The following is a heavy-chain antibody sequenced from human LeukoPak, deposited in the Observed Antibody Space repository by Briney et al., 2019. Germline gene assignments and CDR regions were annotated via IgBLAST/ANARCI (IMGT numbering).Heavy chain of an antibody. Sequence: ASVKVSCKASGYTFTTYGINWVRQAPGQGLEWMGWISAYNGDTKYTQRLQGRITMTTDPSTSTAYMDLRSLRSDDTAVYYCARPXLEXSXXXXMDVWXQGTTVTVS. V-gene: IGHV1-18*01. D-gene: IGHD3-3*02. CDR3: ARPXLEXSXXXXMDV. J-gene: IGHJ6*02. CDR2: ISAYNGDT. CDR1: GYTFTTYG.